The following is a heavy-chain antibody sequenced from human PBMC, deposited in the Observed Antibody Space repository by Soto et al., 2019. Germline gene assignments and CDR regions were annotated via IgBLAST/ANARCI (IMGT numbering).Heavy chain of an antibody. Sequence: GGSLRLSCAASGFTFSSYSMNWVRQAPGKGLEWVSSISSSSSYIYYADSVKGRFTISRDNAKNSLYLQMNSLRAEDTAVYYCARDFWYNWNDEGQYNWFDPWGQGTLVTVSS. D-gene: IGHD1-1*01. CDR2: ISSSSSYI. J-gene: IGHJ5*02. V-gene: IGHV3-21*01. CDR3: ARDFWYNWNDEGQYNWFDP. CDR1: GFTFSSYS.